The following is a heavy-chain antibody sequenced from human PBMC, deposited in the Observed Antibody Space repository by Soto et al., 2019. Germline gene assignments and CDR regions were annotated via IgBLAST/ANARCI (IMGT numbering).Heavy chain of an antibody. V-gene: IGHV3-74*01. J-gene: IGHJ4*02. CDR1: AFSFSTSW. CDR2: INPDGRTI. CDR3: ARDVSGFEYFDL. Sequence: GGSLRLSCAASAFSFSTSWMHWVRQAPGEGLVWVSRINPDGRTINYADSVKGRFTISRDNSKNTLYLQMSTLRAEDTAVYYCARDVSGFEYFDLWGQGTLVTVSS. D-gene: IGHD3-9*01.